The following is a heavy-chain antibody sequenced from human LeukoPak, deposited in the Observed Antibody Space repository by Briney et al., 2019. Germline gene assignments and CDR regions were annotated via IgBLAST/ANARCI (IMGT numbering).Heavy chain of an antibody. Sequence: GESLKISCKGSGYSFTSYWIGWVRQMPGKGLEWMGIIYPGDSDTRYSPSFQGQVTISADKSISTAYLQWSSLKASDTAMYYCARQAYCSSTSCYVYFDLWGRGTLVTVSS. V-gene: IGHV5-51*01. CDR1: GYSFTSYW. CDR3: ARQAYCSSTSCYVYFDL. J-gene: IGHJ2*01. CDR2: IYPGDSDT. D-gene: IGHD2-2*01.